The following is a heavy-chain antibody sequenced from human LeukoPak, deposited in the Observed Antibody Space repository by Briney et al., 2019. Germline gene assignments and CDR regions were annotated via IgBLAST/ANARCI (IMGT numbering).Heavy chain of an antibody. J-gene: IGHJ6*02. CDR2: VNRDGSET. V-gene: IGHV3-7*03. CDR1: GFTLSIYW. CDR3: ARNNGMDV. Sequence: GGSLRLSCAASGFTLSIYWMTWVRQAPGRGPEWVANVNRDGSETYYLDSVKGRFTISKDNAKNSLYLQMNSLRAEDTALYHCARNNGMDVWGQGTTVIVSS.